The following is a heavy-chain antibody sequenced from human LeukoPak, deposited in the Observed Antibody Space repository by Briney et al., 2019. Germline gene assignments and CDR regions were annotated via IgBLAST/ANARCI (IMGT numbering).Heavy chain of an antibody. V-gene: IGHV4-59*12. CDR2: IYYSGST. Sequence: SETLSLTCTVSGGSISSYYWSWIRQPPGKGLEWIGYIYYSGSTYYNPSLKSRVTISVDTSKNQFSLMVSSVTVADTGVYHCARVAMGLRGWFDPWGQGTLVTVSS. CDR3: ARVAMGLRGWFDP. CDR1: GGSISSYY. J-gene: IGHJ5*02. D-gene: IGHD1-26*01.